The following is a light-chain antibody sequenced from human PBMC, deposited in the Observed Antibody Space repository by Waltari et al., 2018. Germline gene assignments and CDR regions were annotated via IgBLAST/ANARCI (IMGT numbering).Light chain of an antibody. J-gene: IGKJ1*01. CDR2: GAS. CDR3: QPYGSSPRT. CDR1: PSVSSSY. V-gene: IGKV3-20*01. Sequence: IVLTQSPGTLSLSPGERATLSCRASPSVSSSYLAWYQQKPGQAPRLLVYGASSRATGIPDRFSGSGSGTDFTLTISRLEPADFAVYYCQPYGSSPRTFGQGTKVAI.